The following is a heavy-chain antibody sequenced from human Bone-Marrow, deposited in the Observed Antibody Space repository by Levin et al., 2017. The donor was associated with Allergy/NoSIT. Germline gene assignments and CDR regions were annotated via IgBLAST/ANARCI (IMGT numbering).Heavy chain of an antibody. J-gene: IGHJ6*02. Sequence: SQTLSLTCTVSSGPVSSPDYYWSWIRQPPGKGLEWIGYIYYTGSTYYNSSLQSRVSLSFDTSKKQVSLTLTSVTAADTAVYYCARGTGDSSGYYSNYLFGVDVWGQGTTVRVSS. V-gene: IGHV4-30-4*01. CDR2: IYYTGST. CDR1: SGPVSSPDYY. D-gene: IGHD3-22*01. CDR3: ARGTGDSSGYYSNYLFGVDV.